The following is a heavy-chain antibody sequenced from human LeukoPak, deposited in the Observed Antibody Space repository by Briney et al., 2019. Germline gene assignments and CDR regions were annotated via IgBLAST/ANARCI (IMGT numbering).Heavy chain of an antibody. CDR2: IRSKTDGGTT. Sequence: TGGSLRLPCAASGFIFSNGWVSWVRQAPGKGLEWVGRIRSKTDGGTTDYAGTMKGRFTISRDESKNMLYLQINSLKTEDTAVYYCTIDYTGHWGQGTLVTVSS. J-gene: IGHJ4*02. V-gene: IGHV3-15*01. CDR3: TIDYTGH. CDR1: GFIFSNGW. D-gene: IGHD2-2*02.